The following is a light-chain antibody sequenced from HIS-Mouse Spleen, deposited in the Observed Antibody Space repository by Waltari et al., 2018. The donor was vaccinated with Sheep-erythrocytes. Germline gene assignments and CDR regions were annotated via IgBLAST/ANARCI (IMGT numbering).Light chain of an antibody. J-gene: IGKJ1*01. CDR2: DAS. CDR1: QGISSA. CDR3: QQFNNYPRT. Sequence: AIPLTHSPSSLSPSVVDRVTIPCRASQGISSALAWYQQKPGKARKLLIYDASSLESGVPSRFSGSGSGTDFTLTISSLQPEDFATYYCQQFNNYPRTFGQGTKVEIK. V-gene: IGKV1D-13*01.